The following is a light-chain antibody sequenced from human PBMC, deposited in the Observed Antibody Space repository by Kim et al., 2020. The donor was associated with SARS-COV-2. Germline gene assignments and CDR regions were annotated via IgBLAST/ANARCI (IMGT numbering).Light chain of an antibody. J-gene: IGKJ2*01. CDR2: AAS. CDR3: QQYHNWPPYT. Sequence: EIVMTQSPATLSVSPGERATLSCRASQSVRSNLAWYQQKPGQAPRLLIYAASTRATGIPARFSGGGSGTEFTLTINSLQSEDFALYYCQQYHNWPPYTFGQGTKLEI. CDR1: QSVRSN. V-gene: IGKV3-15*01.